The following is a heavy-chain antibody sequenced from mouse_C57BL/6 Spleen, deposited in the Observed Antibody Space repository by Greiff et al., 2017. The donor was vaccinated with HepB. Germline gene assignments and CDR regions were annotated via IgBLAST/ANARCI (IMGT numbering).Heavy chain of an antibody. D-gene: IGHD4-1*01. J-gene: IGHJ3*01. Sequence: EVKLLESGPGLVKPSQSLSLTCSVSGYSITSCYYWNWIRQFPGNKLERMGYISYDGSNNYNPTLKNRIAITRDTSKNQFFLKLNSVTTEDTATCYCARGTWDGFAYWGQGTLVTVSA. CDR2: ISYDGSN. CDR3: ARGTWDGFAY. V-gene: IGHV3-6*01. CDR1: GYSITSCYY.